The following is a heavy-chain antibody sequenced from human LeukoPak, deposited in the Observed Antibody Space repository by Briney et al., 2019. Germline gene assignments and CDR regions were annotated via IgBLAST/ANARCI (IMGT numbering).Heavy chain of an antibody. D-gene: IGHD6-13*01. CDR2: ISAYNGNT. J-gene: IGHJ5*02. CDR3: ARRIAAAATYNWFDP. V-gene: IGHV1-18*01. Sequence: GASVKVSCKASGYTFTSYGISWVRQAPGQGLEWMGWISAYNGNTNYAQKLQGRVTMTTDTSTSTAYMELRSLRSDDTAVYYCARRIAAAATYNWFDPWGQGTLVTVSP. CDR1: GYTFTSYG.